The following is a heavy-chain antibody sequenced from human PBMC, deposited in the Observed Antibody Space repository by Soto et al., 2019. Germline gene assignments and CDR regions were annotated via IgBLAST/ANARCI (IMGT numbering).Heavy chain of an antibody. Sequence: LSVTCSVAGGSSRSRSYYCVRNRQPPGKGLEWIGSMYYSGSTYYNPSLKSRVTISVDTSKNQFSLKLSSVTAADTAVYYCAADTVTLYYYYNGMDVRGQGTTVPVSS. CDR3: AADTVTLYYYYNGMDV. J-gene: IGHJ6*02. D-gene: IGHD4-17*01. V-gene: IGHV4-39*01. CDR2: MYYSGST. CDR1: GGSSRSRSYY.